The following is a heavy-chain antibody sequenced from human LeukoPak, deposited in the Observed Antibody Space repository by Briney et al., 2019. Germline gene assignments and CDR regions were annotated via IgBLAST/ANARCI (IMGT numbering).Heavy chain of an antibody. CDR3: AKAVGSSERHYFDY. V-gene: IGHV3-30*18. D-gene: IGHD6-13*01. J-gene: IGHJ4*02. CDR1: GFTFSSYG. Sequence: PGGSLRLSCAASGFTFSSYGMHWVRQAPGKGLEWVAVISYDGSNKYYADSVKGRFTISRDNTKNSLYLRMNSLRPEDTALYYCAKAVGSSERHYFDYWGQGTLVTVSS. CDR2: ISYDGSNK.